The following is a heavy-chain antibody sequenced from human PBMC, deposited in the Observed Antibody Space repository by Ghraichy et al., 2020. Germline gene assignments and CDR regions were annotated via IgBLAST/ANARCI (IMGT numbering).Heavy chain of an antibody. CDR2: ISSSGSYI. CDR3: ARSCGGDCYFFQDY. J-gene: IGHJ4*02. D-gene: IGHD2-21*02. V-gene: IGHV3-21*01. Sequence: GGSLRLSCAASGFIFSGYSMNWVRQAPGKGLEWVSSISSSGSYIYYAASLKGRFTISRDNAKNSLYLQVNSLRAEDTAVYYCARSCGGDCYFFQDYLGQGTLVTVSS. CDR1: GFIFSGYS.